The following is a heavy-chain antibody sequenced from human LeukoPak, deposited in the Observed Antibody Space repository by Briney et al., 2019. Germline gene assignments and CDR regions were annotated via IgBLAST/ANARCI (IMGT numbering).Heavy chain of an antibody. J-gene: IGHJ6*03. D-gene: IGHD3-22*01. CDR1: GYTFTGYY. V-gene: IGHV1-2*02. CDR2: INPNSGGT. Sequence: GASVKVSCKASGYTFTGYYMHWVRQAPGQGLEWMGWINPNSGGTNYAPKFQGRVTMTRDTSISTAYMEVSRLRSEDTAVYFCARVFHPYYYDSRGYKVVSDYYYYYMDVWGKGTTVTVSS. CDR3: ARVFHPYYYDSRGYKVVSDYYYYYMDV.